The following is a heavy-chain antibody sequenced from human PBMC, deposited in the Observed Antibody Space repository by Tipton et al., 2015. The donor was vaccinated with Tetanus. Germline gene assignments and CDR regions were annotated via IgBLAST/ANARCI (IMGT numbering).Heavy chain of an antibody. CDR2: INSDGSST. D-gene: IGHD5-18*01. Sequence: SLRLSCAASGFTFSNYYMHWVRQAPGKGLVWVSRINSDGSSTSYADSVKGRFTISRDNAKNTLSLQMNSLRAEDTAVYYCARLSANSYGYPQFDYWGQGTLVTVSS. J-gene: IGHJ4*02. V-gene: IGHV3-74*01. CDR1: GFTFSNYY. CDR3: ARLSANSYGYPQFDY.